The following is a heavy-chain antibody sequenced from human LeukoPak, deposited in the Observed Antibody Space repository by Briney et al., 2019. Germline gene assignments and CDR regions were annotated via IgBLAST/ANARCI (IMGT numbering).Heavy chain of an antibody. CDR3: ARDTTPTLNWFDP. D-gene: IGHD1-14*01. J-gene: IGHJ5*02. Sequence: ASVKVSCKASGYTFTGYYMHWVRQAPGQGLEWMGWINPNSGGTNYAQKFQGRVTMTRDTSISTAYMELSRPRSDDTAVYYCARDTTPTLNWFDPWGQGTLVTVSS. V-gene: IGHV1-2*02. CDR1: GYTFTGYY. CDR2: INPNSGGT.